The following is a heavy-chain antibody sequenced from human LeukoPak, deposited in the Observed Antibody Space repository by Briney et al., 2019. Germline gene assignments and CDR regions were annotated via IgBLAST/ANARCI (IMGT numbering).Heavy chain of an antibody. CDR3: AGGRITIFGVAMPGGY. J-gene: IGHJ4*02. CDR2: INPSGGST. CDR1: GYTFTSYY. V-gene: IGHV1-46*01. Sequence: ASVKVSCKASGYTFTSYYMHWVRQAPGQGLEWMGLINPSGGSTSYAQRFQGRVTMTRDTSTSTVYMELSSLRSEDTAVYYCAGGRITIFGVAMPGGYWGQGTLVTVSS. D-gene: IGHD3-3*01.